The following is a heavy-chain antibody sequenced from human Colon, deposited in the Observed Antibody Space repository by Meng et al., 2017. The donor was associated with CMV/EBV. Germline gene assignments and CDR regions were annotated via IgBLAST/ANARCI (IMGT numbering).Heavy chain of an antibody. CDR1: GFTVSSNY. CDR2: IYSSGNT. J-gene: IGHJ2*01. V-gene: IGHV3-53*01. CDR3: AVQVGATERYFDL. Sequence: GGSLRLSCAASGFTVSSNYMSWVRQAPGKGLEWVSVIYSSGNTFYPDSVKGRFTISRDNSKNTLYLQLSSLRADDTAVYYCAVQVGATERYFDLWGRGTLVTVSS. D-gene: IGHD1-26*01.